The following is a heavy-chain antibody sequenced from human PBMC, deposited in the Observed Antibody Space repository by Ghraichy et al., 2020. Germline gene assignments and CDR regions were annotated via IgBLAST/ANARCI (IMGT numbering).Heavy chain of an antibody. CDR3: ARPTWCGCVCRPP. CDR2: IEKDGSEK. Sequence: GGSLGLSCTVSGLKFSDYWMTWVRQAPGKGLEWVANIEKDGSEKTYGDSVKGRFTISRDNAKNLLHLQMNNLRVEDTAVYYCARPTWCGCVCRPPWGQGTLVTVSS. CDR1: GLKFSDYW. D-gene: IGHD2-21*02. J-gene: IGHJ5*02. V-gene: IGHV3-7*03.